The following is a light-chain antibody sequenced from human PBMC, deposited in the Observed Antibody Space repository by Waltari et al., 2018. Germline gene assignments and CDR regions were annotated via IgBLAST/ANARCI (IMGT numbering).Light chain of an antibody. CDR2: AAS. Sequence: DIQMTQSPSSLSASVGDRVTITCRASQSISSNLNWYQQKPGRGPNLLIYAASSLQSGVPSRFSGSRSGADFTLTLSSLQREDFATYFCQQTYSAPFTFGPGTKVHLK. V-gene: IGKV1-39*01. CDR1: QSISSN. CDR3: QQTYSAPFT. J-gene: IGKJ3*01.